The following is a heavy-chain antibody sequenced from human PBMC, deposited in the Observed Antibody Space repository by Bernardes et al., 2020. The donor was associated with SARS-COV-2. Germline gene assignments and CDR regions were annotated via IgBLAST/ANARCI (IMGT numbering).Heavy chain of an antibody. J-gene: IGHJ6*02. D-gene: IGHD3-3*01. CDR1: GGSISSSSYY. CDR3: ARDPGRYDLYGMDV. CDR2: IYYSGST. V-gene: IGHV4-39*02. Sequence: SETLSLTCTVSGGSISSSSYYWGWIRQPPGKGLEWIGSIYYSGSTYYNPSLKSRVTISVDTSKNQFSLKLSSVTAADTAVYYCARDPGRYDLYGMDVWGQGTTVTVSS.